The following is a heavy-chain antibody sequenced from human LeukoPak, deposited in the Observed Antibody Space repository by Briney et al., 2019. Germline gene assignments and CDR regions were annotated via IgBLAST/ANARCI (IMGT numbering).Heavy chain of an antibody. V-gene: IGHV3-48*01. D-gene: IGHD4-17*01. CDR3: ARDYGDYLDAFDI. CDR2: ISSSSSTI. CDR1: GGSFSGYY. Sequence: ETLSLTCAVYGGSFSGYYWNWVRQAPGKGLEWVSYISSSSSTIYYADSVKGRFTISRDNAKNSLYLQMNSLRAEDTAVYYCARDYGDYLDAFDIWGQGTMVTVSS. J-gene: IGHJ3*02.